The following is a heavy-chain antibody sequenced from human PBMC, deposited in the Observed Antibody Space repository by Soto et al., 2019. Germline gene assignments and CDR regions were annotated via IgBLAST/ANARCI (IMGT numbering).Heavy chain of an antibody. J-gene: IGHJ4*02. CDR2: ITSDSTTM. V-gene: IGHV3-48*02. Sequence: GGSLGLCCVASVFSFNTYSMSWVRQAPGKGLEWISYITSDSTTMYYADSVRGRFTISRDNAKNTLYLQMNSLRDEDTAVYYCARRAIWGQGTMVTVSS. D-gene: IGHD2-2*01. CDR1: VFSFNTYS. CDR3: ARRAI.